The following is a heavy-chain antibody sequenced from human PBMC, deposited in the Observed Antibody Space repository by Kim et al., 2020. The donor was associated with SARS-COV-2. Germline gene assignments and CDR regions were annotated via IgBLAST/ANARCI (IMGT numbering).Heavy chain of an antibody. J-gene: IGHJ4*02. CDR1: GFTFSSYG. V-gene: IGHV3-23*01. D-gene: IGHD1-26*01. CDR3: AKRDSSGNAGGLLQY. CDR2: ISGSGDRT. Sequence: GGSLRLSCAASGFTFSSYGMSWVRQAPGKGLEWVSGISGSGDRTYHADSVKGRFTIFRDNSKNTLDLQMIGLSAEDTAMYYCAKRDSSGNAGGLLQYWGQGTLLAVSS.